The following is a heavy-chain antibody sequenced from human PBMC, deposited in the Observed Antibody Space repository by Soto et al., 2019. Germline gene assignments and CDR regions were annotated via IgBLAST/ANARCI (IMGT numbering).Heavy chain of an antibody. CDR2: ISYDGSNN. D-gene: IGHD4-4*01. Sequence: GGSLRLSCAASGFTFSSYEMHWVRQTPGKGLEWVAIISYDGSNNYYADSVKGRFTFSRDNSNNMLYLQMNSLRAEDAAVYYCVRRSTLSYHGMDVWGQGTTVTVSS. J-gene: IGHJ6*02. V-gene: IGHV3-30-3*01. CDR3: VRRSTLSYHGMDV. CDR1: GFTFSSYE.